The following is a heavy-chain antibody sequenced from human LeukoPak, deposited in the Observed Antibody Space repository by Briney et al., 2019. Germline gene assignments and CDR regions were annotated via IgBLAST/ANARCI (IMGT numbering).Heavy chain of an antibody. V-gene: IGHV4-61*08. Sequence: SETLSLTCTVSGGSISSGGYYWSWIRQPPGKGLEWFGYIYYSGSTNYNPSPKSRVTISVDTSKNQFSLKLSSVTAADTAVYYCARDLSHCSSTSCYDYWGQGTLVTVSS. D-gene: IGHD2-2*01. J-gene: IGHJ4*02. CDR3: ARDLSHCSSTSCYDY. CDR1: GGSISSGGYY. CDR2: IYYSGST.